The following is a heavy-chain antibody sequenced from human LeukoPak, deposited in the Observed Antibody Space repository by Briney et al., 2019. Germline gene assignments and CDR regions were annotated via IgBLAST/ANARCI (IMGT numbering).Heavy chain of an antibody. CDR2: IYHSGDT. Sequence: SETLSLTCTVSGGSISSSSYYWGWIRQPPGKGLEWIGSIYHSGDTYYNPSLKSRVTISVDTSKNQFSLKLDSVTAADTAVYYCARGKYYYGSVTYYPFDFWGQGTLVTVSS. D-gene: IGHD3-10*01. J-gene: IGHJ4*02. CDR3: ARGKYYYGSVTYYPFDF. V-gene: IGHV4-39*07. CDR1: GGSISSSSYY.